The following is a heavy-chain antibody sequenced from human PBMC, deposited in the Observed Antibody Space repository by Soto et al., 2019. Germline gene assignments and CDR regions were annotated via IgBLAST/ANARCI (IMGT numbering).Heavy chain of an antibody. D-gene: IGHD2-15*01. CDR2: INHSGST. J-gene: IGHJ5*02. CDR1: GGSFSGYY. V-gene: IGHV4-34*01. Sequence: QVQLQQWGAGLLKPSETLSLTCAVYGGSFSGYYWSWIRQPPGKGLEWIGEINHSGSTNYNPSLKGRVTIAVDTSKNQVSLKLSSVTAADTAVYYCARGWGPIVVVERWFDPWGQGTLVTVSS. CDR3: ARGWGPIVVVERWFDP.